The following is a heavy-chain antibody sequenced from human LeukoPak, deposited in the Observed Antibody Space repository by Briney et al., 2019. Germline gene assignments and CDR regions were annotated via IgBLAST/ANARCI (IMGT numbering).Heavy chain of an antibody. Sequence: RSGGSLRLSCAASEFTVSSSYMNWVRQAPGKGLEWVSIIYSNGNTYYADSVKGRFTISRDNSKNTLYLQMNSLRAEDTAVYYCARTYSYSFDYWGQGTLVTVSS. D-gene: IGHD4-11*01. CDR3: ARTYSYSFDY. CDR2: IYSNGNT. V-gene: IGHV3-53*01. J-gene: IGHJ4*02. CDR1: EFTVSSSY.